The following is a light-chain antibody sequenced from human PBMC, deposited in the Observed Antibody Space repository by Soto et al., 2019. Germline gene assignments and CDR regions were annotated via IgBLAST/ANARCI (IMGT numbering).Light chain of an antibody. CDR1: QSISSW. CDR2: DAS. CDR3: QQYENYWT. Sequence: DIQMTQSPSTLSATAGDRVTITCRASQSISSWLGWYQHKPGKAPKLLIYDASNLDSGVPSRFSGSGSGTEFSLTISNLQHDDFATYYCQQYENYWTFGQGTRVEIK. V-gene: IGKV1-5*01. J-gene: IGKJ1*01.